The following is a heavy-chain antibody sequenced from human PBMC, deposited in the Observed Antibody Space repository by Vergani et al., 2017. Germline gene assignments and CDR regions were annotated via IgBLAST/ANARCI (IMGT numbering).Heavy chain of an antibody. CDR2: ISSSGSTI. CDR1: GFTFSSYE. D-gene: IGHD6-13*01. V-gene: IGHV3-48*03. J-gene: IGHJ4*02. CDR3: AKSEAAVLPYYFDY. Sequence: EVQLVQSGGGLVQPGGSLRLSCAASGFTFSSYEMNWVRQAPGKGLEWVSYISSSGSTIYYADSMKGRFIISRDNAKNSLYLQMNSLRAEDTAVYYCAKSEAAVLPYYFDYWGQGTLVTVSS.